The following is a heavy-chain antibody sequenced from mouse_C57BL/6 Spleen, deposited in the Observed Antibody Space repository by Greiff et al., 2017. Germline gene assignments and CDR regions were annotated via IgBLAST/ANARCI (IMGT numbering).Heavy chain of an antibody. CDR2: LNPNYGTT. CDR1: GYSFTDYN. CDR3: ARVRDGVGFAMDY. Sequence: EVKLQESGPELVKPGASVKISCKASGYSFTDYNMNWVKQSNGKSLEWIGVLNPNYGTTSSNQKFKGKATLTVDQSSMTAYMQLNSMTAEDAAVYYCARVRDGVGFAMDYWGQGTSVTVSS. J-gene: IGHJ4*01. V-gene: IGHV1-39*01. D-gene: IGHD1-1*02.